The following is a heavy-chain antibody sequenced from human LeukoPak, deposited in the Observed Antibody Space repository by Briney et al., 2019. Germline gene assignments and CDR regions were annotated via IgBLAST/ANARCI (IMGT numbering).Heavy chain of an antibody. J-gene: IGHJ3*01. Sequence: SETLSLTCTVSGGSISSYYWSWIRQPPGKGLEWSGYIYISGSTDYNPSLKSRVTISLDTSKNLFSLKLSSLTAADTAVYYCARHRGYERTGYYFLDAFDFWGQGTMVTVSS. CDR3: ARHRGYERTGYYFLDAFDF. CDR1: GGSISSYY. V-gene: IGHV4-4*09. D-gene: IGHD3-22*01. CDR2: IYISGST.